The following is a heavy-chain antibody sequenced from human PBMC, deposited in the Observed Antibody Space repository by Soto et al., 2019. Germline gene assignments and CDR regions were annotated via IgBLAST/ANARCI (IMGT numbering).Heavy chain of an antibody. J-gene: IGHJ5*02. D-gene: IGHD6-25*01. V-gene: IGHV4-30-4*01. CDR3: GRGVSSGWNPTRVDP. Sequence: QIQLQESGPGLVKPSETLSLTCTVSGDSIRSVGYYWTWIRQPPGKALEWLGDIYGVGTSRFNASLRSRLSISADSSNNAISLTLRSVTAADTAVYFCGRGVSSGWNPTRVDPWGHG. CDR2: IYGVGTS. CDR1: GDSIRSVGYY.